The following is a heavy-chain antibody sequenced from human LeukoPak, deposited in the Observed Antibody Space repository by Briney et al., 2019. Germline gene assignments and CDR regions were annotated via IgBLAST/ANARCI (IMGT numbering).Heavy chain of an antibody. D-gene: IGHD2-15*01. V-gene: IGHV4-59*01. CDR1: GGSIGSYY. CDR2: IYYSGST. J-gene: IGHJ4*02. Sequence: PSETLSLTCAVSGGSIGSYYWSWIRQPPGKGLEWIGYIYYSGSTNYNPSLKSRVTISVDTSKNQFSLKLSSVTAADTAVYYCARDRVGAAIDYWGQGTLVTVSS. CDR3: ARDRVGAAIDY.